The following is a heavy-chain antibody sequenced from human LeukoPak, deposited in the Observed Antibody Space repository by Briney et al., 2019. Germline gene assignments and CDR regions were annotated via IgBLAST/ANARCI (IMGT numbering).Heavy chain of an antibody. Sequence: GASVKVSCKASGYTFTGYYMHWVRQAPGQGLEWMGWINPNSGGTNYAQKFQGRVTMTRDTSISTGYMELSRLRSDDTAVYYCARVQYYYDSSGYWAHWGQGTLVTVSS. CDR2: INPNSGGT. D-gene: IGHD3-22*01. CDR3: ARVQYYYDSSGYWAH. J-gene: IGHJ4*02. V-gene: IGHV1-2*02. CDR1: GYTFTGYY.